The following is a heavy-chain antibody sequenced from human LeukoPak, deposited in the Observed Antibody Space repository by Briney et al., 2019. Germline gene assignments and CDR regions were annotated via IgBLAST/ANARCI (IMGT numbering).Heavy chain of an antibody. CDR2: ITSSSNSI. D-gene: IGHD3-22*01. CDR1: GFNFSTYT. Sequence: PGGSLRLSCAASGFNFSTYTMNWVRQAPGKGLEWLPYITSSSNSIYYADSVKGRFTISRDNAKNSLYLQMDSLRAEDTAVYYCARASSGYGFYSNYWGQGTLVTVSS. J-gene: IGHJ4*02. CDR3: ARASSGYGFYSNY. V-gene: IGHV3-48*01.